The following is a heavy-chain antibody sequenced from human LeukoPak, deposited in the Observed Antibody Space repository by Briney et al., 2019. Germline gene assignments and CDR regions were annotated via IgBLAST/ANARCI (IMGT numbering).Heavy chain of an antibody. CDR1: GDSINSYY. CDR3: ARYLAAGYFDL. Sequence: SETLSLTCTVSGDSINSYYWSWIRQPPGKGLEWIGYIIDRGSTNYNPSLKSRVTMLVDTSKNQLSLKLSSVTAADTAVYYCARYLAAGYFDLWGRGTLVTVSS. J-gene: IGHJ2*01. D-gene: IGHD6-25*01. CDR2: IIDRGST. V-gene: IGHV4-59*08.